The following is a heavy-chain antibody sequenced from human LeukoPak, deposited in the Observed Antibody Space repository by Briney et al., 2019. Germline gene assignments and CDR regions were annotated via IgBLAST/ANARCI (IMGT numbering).Heavy chain of an antibody. J-gene: IGHJ6*04. CDR3: ARGIRYFASMDV. CDR2: INHSGST. CDR1: GGSFSGYY. Sequence: SETLSLTCAVYGGSFSGYYWSWIRQPPGKGLEWIGEINHSGSTNYNPSLKSRVTISVDTSKNQFSLKLSSVTAPDTAVYYCARGIRYFASMDVWGKGTTVTISS. V-gene: IGHV4-34*01. D-gene: IGHD3-9*01.